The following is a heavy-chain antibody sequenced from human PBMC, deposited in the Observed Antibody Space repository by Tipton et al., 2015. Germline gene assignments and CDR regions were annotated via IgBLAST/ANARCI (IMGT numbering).Heavy chain of an antibody. Sequence: QLVQSGAEVKKPGASVKVSCKASGYTFSNYYMHWVRQAPGQGLEWMGIINPSGGNTTYAQKFQGRVTMTRDTSTSTVYMDLSSLRSEDTAVYYCARDLTPIRLRDAFDIWGQGTMVTVSS. CDR2: INPSGGNT. V-gene: IGHV1-46*01. CDR3: ARDLTPIRLRDAFDI. J-gene: IGHJ3*02. D-gene: IGHD3-16*01. CDR1: GYTFSNYY.